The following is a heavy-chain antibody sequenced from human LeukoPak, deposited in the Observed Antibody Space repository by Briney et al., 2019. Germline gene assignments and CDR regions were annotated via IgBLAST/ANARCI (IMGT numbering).Heavy chain of an antibody. CDR1: GYSISTGYY. D-gene: IGHD6-13*01. CDR2: IYHSGNS. Sequence: SETLSLTCTVPGYSISTGYYWGWIRQPPGEGLEWIASIYHSGNSYYNPSLKSRVTISIDTSRNHFSLKLSSVTAADTALYYCARILSDSSRDWFDPWGQGALVTVSS. V-gene: IGHV4-38-2*02. J-gene: IGHJ5*02. CDR3: ARILSDSSRDWFDP.